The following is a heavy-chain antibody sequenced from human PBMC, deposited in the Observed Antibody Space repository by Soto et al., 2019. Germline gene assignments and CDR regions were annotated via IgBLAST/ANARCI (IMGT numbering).Heavy chain of an antibody. Sequence: QVQLLESGGGVVQPGMSLILSCAASGFIFSTYLMHWLRQAPRKWLEWVAVTSYDGNTQNRYYADSVKGRFTISRDNSKNTGYLQMNSFATEDTALYYCVGAGRFNTPHDAFAIWGRRGMVTVSS. V-gene: IGHV3-30-3*01. D-gene: IGHD2-2*02. J-gene: IGHJ3*02. CDR2: TSYDGNTQNR. CDR1: GFIFSTYL. CDR3: VGAGRFNTPHDAFAI.